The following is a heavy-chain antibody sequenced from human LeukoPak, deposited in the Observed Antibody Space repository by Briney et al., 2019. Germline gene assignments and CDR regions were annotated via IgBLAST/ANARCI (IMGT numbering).Heavy chain of an antibody. Sequence: GGSLRLSCAASGFTFDDYGVSWVRQAPGKGLEWVSGINWNGGSTGYADSVKGRFTISRDNAKNSLYLQMNSLRAEDTALYYCARLGTRYCTSTSCHSQFDFWGQGTLVTVSS. CDR1: GFTFDDYG. J-gene: IGHJ4*02. CDR3: ARLGTRYCTSTSCHSQFDF. CDR2: INWNGGST. V-gene: IGHV3-20*04. D-gene: IGHD2-2*01.